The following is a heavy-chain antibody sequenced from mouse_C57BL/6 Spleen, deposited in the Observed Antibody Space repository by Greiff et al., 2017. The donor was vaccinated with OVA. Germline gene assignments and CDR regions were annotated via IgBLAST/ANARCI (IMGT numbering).Heavy chain of an antibody. Sequence: VQLQQSGAELVRPGASVKLSCKASGYTFTDYYINWVKQRPGQGLEWIARIYPGSGNTYYNEKFKGKATLTAEKSSSTAYMQLSSLTSEDSAVYFCARGGLAFDVWGTGTTVTVSS. CDR1: GYTFTDYY. V-gene: IGHV1-76*01. J-gene: IGHJ1*03. D-gene: IGHD3-3*01. CDR2: IYPGSGNT. CDR3: ARGGLAFDV.